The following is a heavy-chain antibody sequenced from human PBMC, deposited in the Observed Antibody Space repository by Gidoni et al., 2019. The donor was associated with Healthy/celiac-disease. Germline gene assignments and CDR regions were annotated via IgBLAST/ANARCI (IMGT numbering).Heavy chain of an antibody. CDR2: ISSSSSTI. CDR3: ARVSWVGAPGGYY. D-gene: IGHD3-16*01. CDR1: GFTFSSYS. V-gene: IGHV3-48*02. Sequence: EVQLVESGGGLVQPGGSLRLSCAASGFTFSSYSMNWVRQAPGKGLEWVSYISSSSSTIYYADSVKGRVTISRDNAKNSLYLQMNSLRDEDTAVYYCARVSWVGAPGGYYWGQGTLVTVSS. J-gene: IGHJ4*02.